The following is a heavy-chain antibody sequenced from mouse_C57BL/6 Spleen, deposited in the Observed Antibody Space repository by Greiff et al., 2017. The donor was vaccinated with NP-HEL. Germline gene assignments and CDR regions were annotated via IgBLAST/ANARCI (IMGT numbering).Heavy chain of an antibody. CDR1: GYTFTSYW. CDR3: ARDGDSSGYEFAY. J-gene: IGHJ3*01. D-gene: IGHD3-2*02. V-gene: IGHV1-55*01. CDR2: IYPGSGST. Sequence: QVQLQQPGAELVKPGASVKMSCKASGYTFTSYWITWVKQRPGQGLEWIGDIYPGSGSTNYNEKFKSKATLTVDTSSSTAYMQLSSLTSEDSAVYYCARDGDSSGYEFAYWGQGTLVTVSA.